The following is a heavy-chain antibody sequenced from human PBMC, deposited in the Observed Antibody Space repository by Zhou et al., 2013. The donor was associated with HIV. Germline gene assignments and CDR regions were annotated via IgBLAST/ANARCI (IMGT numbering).Heavy chain of an antibody. CDR2: INPFDRTT. CDR3: ARTVDCSGEICYWEVDH. CDR1: GYTFTSYF. Sequence: QVQLVQSGAEVKKPGASVKVSCKASGYTFTSYFMHWVRQAPGQGLEWVGIINPFDRTTSYAQKFQGRVTMTSDTSTSTVFMELSSLTSEDTAVYYCARTVDCSGEICYWEVDHWGQGTLVAVSS. V-gene: IGHV1-46*01. J-gene: IGHJ4*02. D-gene: IGHD2-15*01.